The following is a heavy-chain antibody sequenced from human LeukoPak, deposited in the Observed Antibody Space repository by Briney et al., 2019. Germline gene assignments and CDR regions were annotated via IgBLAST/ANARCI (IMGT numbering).Heavy chain of an antibody. Sequence: GGSLRLSCAASGFTFDDYAMHWVRQAPGKGLEWVSGISWNSGSIGYADSVKGRFTISRDNAKNSLYLQMNSLRAEDMALYYCARGSCYSSICAFDIWGQGTMVTVSS. J-gene: IGHJ3*02. D-gene: IGHD2-15*01. CDR3: ARGSCYSSICAFDI. V-gene: IGHV3-9*03. CDR2: ISWNSGSI. CDR1: GFTFDDYA.